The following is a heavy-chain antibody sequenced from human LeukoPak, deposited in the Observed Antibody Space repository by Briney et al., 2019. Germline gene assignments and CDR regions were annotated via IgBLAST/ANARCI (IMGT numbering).Heavy chain of an antibody. CDR1: GDSISSGNYY. J-gene: IGHJ5*02. V-gene: IGHV4-61*02. CDR3: VRGFAP. CDR2: FSITGST. Sequence: PSQTLSLTCTVSGDSISSGNYYWSWMRQPAGRGLEWIGRFSITGSTDYNPSLKSRVTISVDTSKNQFSLRLTSVTAADTAVYYCVRGFAPCGHGTLVTVSS.